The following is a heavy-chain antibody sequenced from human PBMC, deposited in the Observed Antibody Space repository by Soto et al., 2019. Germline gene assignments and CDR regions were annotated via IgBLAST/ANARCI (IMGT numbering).Heavy chain of an antibody. V-gene: IGHV3-33*01. CDR3: ARDLSSSWGPLGY. CDR2: IWYDGSNK. CDR1: GFTFSSYG. Sequence: GGSLRLSCAASGFTFSSYGMHWVRQAPGKGLEWVAVIWYDGSNKYYADSVKGRFTISRDNSKNTLYLQMNSLRAEDTAVYYCARDLSSSWGPLGYWGQGTLVTVSS. D-gene: IGHD6-13*01. J-gene: IGHJ4*02.